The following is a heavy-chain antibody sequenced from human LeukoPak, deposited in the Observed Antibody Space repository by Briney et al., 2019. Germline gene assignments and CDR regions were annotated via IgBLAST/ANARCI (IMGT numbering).Heavy chain of an antibody. V-gene: IGHV4-39*01. CDR2: IYYSGST. Sequence: WVRQAPGKGLEWIGSIYYSGSTYYNPSLKSRVTISVDTSKNQFSLKLSSVTAADTAVYYCARQGTVTRTLDYWGQGTLVTVSS. CDR3: ARQGTVTRTLDY. D-gene: IGHD4-17*01. J-gene: IGHJ4*02.